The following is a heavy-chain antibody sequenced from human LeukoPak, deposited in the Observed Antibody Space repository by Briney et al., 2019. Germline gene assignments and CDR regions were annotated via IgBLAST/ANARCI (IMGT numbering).Heavy chain of an antibody. J-gene: IGHJ4*02. CDR2: ISGSGGIT. Sequence: GCSLRLSCAASVFTFSSHAMSWVRQAPGQALERPSAISGSGGITFSAYTVTGRFTISRDNTKNTPYLQMNSLSAEDTALYLCAKDRQPFRYYDILTGPDYWGQGTLVTVSS. V-gene: IGHV3-23*01. CDR1: VFTFSSHA. CDR3: AKDRQPFRYYDILTGPDY. D-gene: IGHD3-9*01.